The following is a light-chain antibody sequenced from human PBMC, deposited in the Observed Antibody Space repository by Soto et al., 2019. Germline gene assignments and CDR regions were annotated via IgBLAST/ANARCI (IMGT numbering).Light chain of an antibody. CDR1: QSVSSSY. CDR2: GAS. Sequence: EILLTQSPGTLSLSPGERATLSCWASQSVSSSYLAWYQQKPGQAPRLLIYGASTRATGIPARLSGSGYGTELTITISSMKSEDFEVYYCQQYNNWTRTFGQGTKVDIK. CDR3: QQYNNWTRT. V-gene: IGKV3-15*01. J-gene: IGKJ1*01.